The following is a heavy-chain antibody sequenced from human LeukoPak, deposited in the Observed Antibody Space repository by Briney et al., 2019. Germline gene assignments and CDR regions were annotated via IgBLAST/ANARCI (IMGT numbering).Heavy chain of an antibody. Sequence: SETLSLTCAVYGASFSTYYWSWIRQPPGKRLEWIGEINHSGGTNYNPSLKSRVTISVDTSKNQFSLKLSSVTAADTAVYYCARDRSSSWGLGWFDPWGQGTLVTVSS. V-gene: IGHV4-34*01. J-gene: IGHJ5*02. D-gene: IGHD6-13*01. CDR3: ARDRSSSWGLGWFDP. CDR2: INHSGGT. CDR1: GASFSTYY.